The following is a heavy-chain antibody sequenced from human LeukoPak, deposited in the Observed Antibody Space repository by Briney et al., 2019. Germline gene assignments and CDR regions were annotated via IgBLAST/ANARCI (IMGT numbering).Heavy chain of an antibody. V-gene: IGHV1-18*01. Sequence: GAPVKVSCKSSGYTFTSYGISWVRQAPGQGLEWVGWISAYNGNTNYAQKLQGRVTMTTDTSTSTAYMELRSLRSDDTAVYYCARGWQQLVSDYWGQGTLVTVSS. J-gene: IGHJ4*02. CDR3: ARGWQQLVSDY. CDR1: GYTFTSYG. D-gene: IGHD6-13*01. CDR2: ISAYNGNT.